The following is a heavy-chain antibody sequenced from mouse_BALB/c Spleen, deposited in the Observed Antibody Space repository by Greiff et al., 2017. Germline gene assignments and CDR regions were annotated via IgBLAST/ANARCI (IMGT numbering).Heavy chain of an antibody. CDR2: IDPANGNT. J-gene: IGHJ2*01. D-gene: IGHD1-1*01. V-gene: IGHV14-3*02. CDR1: GFNIKDTY. Sequence: EVQLQQSGAELVKPGASVKLSCTASGFNIKDTYMHWVKQRPEQGLEWIGRIDPANGNTKYDPKFQGKATITADTSSNTAYLQLSSLTSEDTAVYYCAVAITTVVASDYWGQGTTLTVSS. CDR3: AVAITTVVASDY.